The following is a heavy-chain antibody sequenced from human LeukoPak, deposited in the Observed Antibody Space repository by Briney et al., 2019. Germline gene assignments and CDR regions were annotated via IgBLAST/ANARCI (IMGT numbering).Heavy chain of an antibody. CDR2: ISSSCSYI. CDR1: GFTFSSYS. D-gene: IGHD3-16*01. J-gene: IGHJ4*02. V-gene: IGHV3-21*01. CDR3: ARDHLYYEISGPRFDN. Sequence: GGSLRLSCAASGFTFSSYSMNWVRQAPGKGLEWVSSISSSCSYIYYADSVKGRFTISRDNAKNSLYLQMNSLRAEDTAVYYCARDHLYYEISGPRFDNWGQGTRVTVSS.